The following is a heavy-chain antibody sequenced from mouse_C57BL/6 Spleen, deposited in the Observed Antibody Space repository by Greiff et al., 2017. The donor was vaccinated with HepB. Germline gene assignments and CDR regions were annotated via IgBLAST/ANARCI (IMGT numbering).Heavy chain of an antibody. CDR1: GYTFTSYW. CDR3: ARSGYYGSSHWYFDV. J-gene: IGHJ1*03. Sequence: QVQLKQSGAELVKPGASVKLSCKASGYTFTSYWMHWVKQRPGQGLEWIGMIHPNSGSTNYNEKFKSKATLTVDKSSSTAYMQLSSLTSEDAAVYYCARSGYYGSSHWYFDVWGTGTTVTVSS. CDR2: IHPNSGST. V-gene: IGHV1-64*01. D-gene: IGHD1-1*01.